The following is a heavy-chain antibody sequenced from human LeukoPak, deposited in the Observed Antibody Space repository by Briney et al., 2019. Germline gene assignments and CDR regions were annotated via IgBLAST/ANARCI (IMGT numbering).Heavy chain of an antibody. CDR1: GFTFSNAW. Sequence: GGSLRLSCAASGFTFSNAWMSWVRQAPGKGLEWVGRIKSKTDGGTTDYAAPVKGRFTISRDDSKNTLYLQMNSLETEDTAVYYCTTEDTVVTRRGFDYWGQGTLVTVSS. CDR2: IKSKTDGGTT. J-gene: IGHJ4*02. V-gene: IGHV3-15*01. CDR3: TTEDTVVTRRGFDY. D-gene: IGHD4-23*01.